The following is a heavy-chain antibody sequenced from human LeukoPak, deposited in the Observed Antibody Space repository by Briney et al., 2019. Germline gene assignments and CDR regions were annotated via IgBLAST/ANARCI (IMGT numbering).Heavy chain of an antibody. CDR1: GYTFTSYY. CDR3: ARPTVPNRACGMDV. D-gene: IGHD4-11*01. Sequence: ASVKVSCKAPGYTFTSYYMHWVRQAPGQRVEWMGIINPSGGSTSYAQKFQGRVTMTRDTSTSTVYMELSSLRSEDTAVYYCARPTVPNRACGMDVWGQGTTVTVSS. CDR2: INPSGGST. J-gene: IGHJ6*02. V-gene: IGHV1-46*01.